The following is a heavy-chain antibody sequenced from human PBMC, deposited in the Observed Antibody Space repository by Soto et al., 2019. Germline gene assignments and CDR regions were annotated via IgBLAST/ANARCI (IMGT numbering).Heavy chain of an antibody. CDR1: GFTFNSYS. J-gene: IGHJ4*02. D-gene: IGHD6-19*01. V-gene: IGHV3-30*04. Sequence: QVPVGESGGGGVPPGRSLRLSCTASGFTFNSYSMHWVRQAPGKGLGGGAVISYDGRNKYYADSVKGRFNISRDNSKNTMYLQMNSLRVEDTAVYYCARPYSSGWYGDLDYWGQGTLVTVSS. CDR3: ARPYSSGWYGDLDY. CDR2: ISYDGRNK.